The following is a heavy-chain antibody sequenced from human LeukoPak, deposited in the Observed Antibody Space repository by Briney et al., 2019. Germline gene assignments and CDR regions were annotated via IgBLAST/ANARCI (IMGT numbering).Heavy chain of an antibody. CDR1: GGSISSSSYY. D-gene: IGHD6-13*01. CDR3: ARQGLDSSSWLYYFDY. J-gene: IGHJ4*02. V-gene: IGHV4-39*01. CDR2: IYYSGCT. Sequence: SETLSLTCTVSGGSISSSSYYWGWIRQPPGKGLEWIGSIYYSGCTYYNPSLKSRVTISVHTPKKQFSLKLRSVTAADTAVYYCARQGLDSSSWLYYFDYWGQGTLVTVSS.